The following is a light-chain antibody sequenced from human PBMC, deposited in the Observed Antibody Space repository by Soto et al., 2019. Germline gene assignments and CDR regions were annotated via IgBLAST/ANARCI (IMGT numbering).Light chain of an antibody. CDR2: LGS. V-gene: IGKV2-28*01. CDR3: MQALQTPNT. Sequence: DIVMTQSPLSLPVTPGEPASISCRSSQSLLHSNGYNYLDWYLQKPGQSPQLLIYLGSNRASGVPDRFSGSGSGTDFTLKISRVEAEDVGIYYCMQALQTPNTFGQGTKLAIK. J-gene: IGKJ2*01. CDR1: QSLLHSNGYNY.